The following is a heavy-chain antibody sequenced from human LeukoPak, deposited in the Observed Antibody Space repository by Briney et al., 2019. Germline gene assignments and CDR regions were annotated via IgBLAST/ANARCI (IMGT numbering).Heavy chain of an antibody. Sequence: PSETLSLTCAVYGGSFSGYYWSWIRQPPGKGLEWIGEINHSGSTNYNPSLKSRVTISVDTSKNQFSLKLSSVTAADTAVYYCARGTIVGATTSSYWYFDLWGRGTLVTVSS. CDR3: ARGTIVGATTSSYWYFDL. CDR2: INHSGST. V-gene: IGHV4-34*01. CDR1: GGSFSGYY. D-gene: IGHD1-26*01. J-gene: IGHJ2*01.